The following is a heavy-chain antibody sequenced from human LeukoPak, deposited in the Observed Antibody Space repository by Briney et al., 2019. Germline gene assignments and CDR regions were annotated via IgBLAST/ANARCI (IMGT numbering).Heavy chain of an antibody. J-gene: IGHJ4*02. CDR3: AKDQRIPAAIRHFDY. CDR2: ISYGGSNK. CDR1: GFTFSSYG. D-gene: IGHD2-2*02. Sequence: PGRSLRLSCAASGFTFSSYGMHWVRQAPGKGLEWVAVISYGGSNKYYADSVKGRFTISRDNPKNTLYLQMNSLRAEDTAVYYCAKDQRIPAAIRHFDYWGQGTLVTVSS. V-gene: IGHV3-30*18.